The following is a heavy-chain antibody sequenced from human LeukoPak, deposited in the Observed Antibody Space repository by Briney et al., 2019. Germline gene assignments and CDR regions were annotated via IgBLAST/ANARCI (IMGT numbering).Heavy chain of an antibody. CDR1: GGSISSSSYY. CDR3: ARDRLQLQS. Sequence: YPSETLSLTCTVSGGSISSSSYYWGWIRQPPGKGLEWIGSIYYSGSTYYNPSLKSRVTISVDTSKNQFSLKLSSVTAADTAVYYCARDRLQLQSWGQGTLVTVSS. J-gene: IGHJ5*02. D-gene: IGHD1-1*01. CDR2: IYYSGST. V-gene: IGHV4-39*07.